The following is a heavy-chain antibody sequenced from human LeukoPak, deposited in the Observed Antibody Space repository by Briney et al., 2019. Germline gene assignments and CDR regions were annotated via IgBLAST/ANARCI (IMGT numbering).Heavy chain of an antibody. CDR3: ASGARGYYDSPSY. J-gene: IGHJ4*02. V-gene: IGHV3-30-3*01. D-gene: IGHD3-22*01. Sequence: PGGSLRLSCAASGFTFSSYAMHWVRQAPGKGLEWVAVISYDGSNKYYADSVKGRFTISRDNSKNTLYLQMNSLRAEDTAVYYRASGARGYYDSPSYWGQGTLVTVSS. CDR2: ISYDGSNK. CDR1: GFTFSSYA.